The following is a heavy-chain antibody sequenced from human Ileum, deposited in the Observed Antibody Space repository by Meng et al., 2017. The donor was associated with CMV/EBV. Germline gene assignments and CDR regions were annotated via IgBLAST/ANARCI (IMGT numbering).Heavy chain of an antibody. D-gene: IGHD2-2*02. CDR3: ARGGVPAAIGYYGMDV. J-gene: IGHJ6*02. V-gene: IGHV3-7*01. CDR1: GFTFSTYW. CDR2: IKQDGTEK. Sequence: GESLKISCAASGFTFSTYWMSWVRQAPGKGLEWVANIKQDGTEKYSVDSVKGRFTISRDNPKNSLYLQMNNLRADDTAVYYCARGGVPAAIGYYGMDVWGQGTTVTVSS.